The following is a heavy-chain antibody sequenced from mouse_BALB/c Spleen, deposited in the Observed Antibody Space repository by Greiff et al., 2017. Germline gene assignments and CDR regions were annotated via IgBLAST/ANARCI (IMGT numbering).Heavy chain of an antibody. Sequence: VQLQQSGTVLVRSGASVKMSCKASGYTFTSYWMHWVKQRPGQGLEWIGVIYPGNSDTSYNQKFKGKAKLTAVTSTSTAYMELSSLTNEDSAVYYCTRGGYYYDSEDAMDYWGQGTSVTVSS. D-gene: IGHD1-1*01. V-gene: IGHV1-5*01. CDR3: TRGGYYYDSEDAMDY. CDR1: GYTFTSYW. J-gene: IGHJ4*01. CDR2: IYPGNSDT.